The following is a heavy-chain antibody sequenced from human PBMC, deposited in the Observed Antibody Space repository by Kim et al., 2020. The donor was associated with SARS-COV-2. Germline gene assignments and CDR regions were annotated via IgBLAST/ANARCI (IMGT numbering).Heavy chain of an antibody. Sequence: SVKGRFTISRDNAKNSLYLQMNSLRDEDTAVYYCAGAVDTAMVKGWFDPWGQGTLVTVSS. J-gene: IGHJ5*02. V-gene: IGHV3-48*02. CDR3: AGAVDTAMVKGWFDP. D-gene: IGHD5-18*01.